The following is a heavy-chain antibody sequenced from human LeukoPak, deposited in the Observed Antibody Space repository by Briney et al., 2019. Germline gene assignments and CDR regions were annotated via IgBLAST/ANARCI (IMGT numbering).Heavy chain of an antibody. CDR2: ISSSGSTI. CDR1: GFTFSSYE. D-gene: IGHD1-26*01. V-gene: IGHV3-48*03. J-gene: IGHJ4*02. Sequence: HSGGSLRLSCAASGFTFSSYEMNWVRQAPGKGLEWVSYISSSGSTIYYADSVKGRFTISRDNAKNSLYLQMNSLRAEDTAVYYCARDRNRKWEPFLFDYWGQGTLVTVSS. CDR3: ARDRNRKWEPFLFDY.